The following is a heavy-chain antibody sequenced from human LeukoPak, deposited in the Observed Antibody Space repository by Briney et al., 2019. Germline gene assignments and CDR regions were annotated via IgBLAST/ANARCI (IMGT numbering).Heavy chain of an antibody. J-gene: IGHJ4*02. V-gene: IGHV4-39*01. Sequence: SETLSLTCTVSGGSISSSSYYWGWIRQPPGKGLEWIGSIYYSGSTYYNPSLKSRVTISVDTSKNQFSLKLSSVTAADTAVYYCARHSSSWYFLAFWGQGTLVSVSS. CDR2: IYYSGST. CDR1: GGSISSSSYY. CDR3: ARHSSSWYFLAF. D-gene: IGHD6-13*01.